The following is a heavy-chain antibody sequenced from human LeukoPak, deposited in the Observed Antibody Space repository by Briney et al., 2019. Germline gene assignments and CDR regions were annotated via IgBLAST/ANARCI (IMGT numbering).Heavy chain of an antibody. CDR2: IGTAGET. CDR1: GFTFSRYD. J-gene: IGHJ3*02. V-gene: IGHV3-13*01. D-gene: IGHD2-2*01. CDR3: ARGLRYCSSTSCYSIDAFDI. Sequence: GGSLRLSCAASGFTFSRYDMHWVRQTTGKGLEWVSAIGTAGETHYPGSVKGRFTISRENAKNSLYLQMNSLRAGDTAVYYCARGLRYCSSTSCYSIDAFDIWGQGTMVTVSS.